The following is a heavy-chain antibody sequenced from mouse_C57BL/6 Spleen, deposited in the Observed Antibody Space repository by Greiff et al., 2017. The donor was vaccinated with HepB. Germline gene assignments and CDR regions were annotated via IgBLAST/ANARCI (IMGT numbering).Heavy chain of an antibody. Sequence: QVQLQQSGAELVRPGTSVKMSCKASGYTFTNYWIGWAKQRPGHGLEWIGDIYPGGGYTNYNEKFKGKATLTADKSSSTAYMQFSSLTSEDSAIYYCARTTKEWYFDVWGTGTTVTVSS. CDR1: GYTFTNYW. CDR2: IYPGGGYT. D-gene: IGHD2-12*01. J-gene: IGHJ1*03. CDR3: ARTTKEWYFDV. V-gene: IGHV1-63*01.